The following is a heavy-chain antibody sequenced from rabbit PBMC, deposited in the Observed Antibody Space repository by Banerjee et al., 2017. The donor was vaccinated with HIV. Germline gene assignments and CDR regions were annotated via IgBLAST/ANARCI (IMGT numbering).Heavy chain of an antibody. Sequence: QQQLEESGGGLVQPEGSLTLTCTASGFSFSSSYYMCWVRQAPGKGLEWIACIYTNTGNTVYATWAKGPFTISKTSSTTVTLQMTSLTAADTATYFCARDRYAGDSNWGYIFNLWGPGTGHRL. J-gene: IGHJ4*01. CDR3: ARDRYAGDSNWGYIFNL. V-gene: IGHV1S45*01. CDR2: IYTNTGNT. D-gene: IGHD8-1*01. CDR1: GFSFSSSYY.